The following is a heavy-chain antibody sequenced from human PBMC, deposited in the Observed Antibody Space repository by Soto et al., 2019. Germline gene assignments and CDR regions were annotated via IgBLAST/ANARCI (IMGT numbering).Heavy chain of an antibody. V-gene: IGHV3-23*01. CDR3: APMGV. CDR2: IRGSDNST. J-gene: IGHJ6*02. Sequence: EVQLLESGGGLVQPGGSLRLSCAASAFTFTNYAMSWVRQAPGKGLEWVSAIRGSDNSTYYADSVKGRFTISRDNSKNTLYLQMSGLRADDTAVYYCAPMGVWGQGTTVTVSS. CDR1: AFTFTNYA.